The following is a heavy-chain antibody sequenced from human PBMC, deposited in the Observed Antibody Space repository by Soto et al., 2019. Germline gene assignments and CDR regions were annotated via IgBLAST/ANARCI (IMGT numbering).Heavy chain of an antibody. V-gene: IGHV4-34*01. D-gene: IGHD3-10*01. CDR1: GGSFSGYY. Sequence: SETLSLTCAVYGGSFSGYYWSWIRQPPGKGLEWIGEINHSGSTNYNPSLKSRVTISVDTSKNQFSLKLSSVTAADTAVYYCARRGYITMVRGVRWAFDIWGQWTMVT. CDR2: INHSGST. CDR3: ARRGYITMVRGVRWAFDI. J-gene: IGHJ3*02.